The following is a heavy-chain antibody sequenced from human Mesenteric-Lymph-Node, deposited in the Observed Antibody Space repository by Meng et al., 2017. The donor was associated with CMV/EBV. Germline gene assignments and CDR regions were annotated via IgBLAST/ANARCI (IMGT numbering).Heavy chain of an antibody. D-gene: IGHD3-22*01. V-gene: IGHV4-34*01. J-gene: IGHJ4*02. Sequence: GSFSGYVWTWIRQSPGKGLEWLGEINHSGTTNYNPSLKSRITIAVDTSKNQFSLNLRSVTATDTAVYYCARGFRNYFETSGHYYRFWGQGTLVTVS. CDR1: GSFSGYV. CDR2: INHSGTT. CDR3: ARGFRNYFETSGHYYRF.